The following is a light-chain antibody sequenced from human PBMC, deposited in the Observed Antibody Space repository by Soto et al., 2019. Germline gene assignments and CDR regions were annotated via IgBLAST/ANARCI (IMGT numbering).Light chain of an antibody. V-gene: IGKV3-20*01. J-gene: IGKJ5*01. CDR1: QSVSNTY. Sequence: EIVLTQSPGTLSLSPGEGATLSCGASQSVSNTYLAWYQQKPVQSPRLLIYRASTRATGIPDRFSGSGSGTDFTLNINSLDPEDFAVYFCQQYGTSVTFGQGTRLEIK. CDR2: RAS. CDR3: QQYGTSVT.